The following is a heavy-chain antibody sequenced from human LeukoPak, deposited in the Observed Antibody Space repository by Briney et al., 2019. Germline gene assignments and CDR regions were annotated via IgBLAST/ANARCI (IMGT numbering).Heavy chain of an antibody. Sequence: SETLSLTCTVSGGSNSSYYWSWIRQPPGNGLEWIGYIYYSGSTNYNPSLKSRVTISVDTSKNQFSLKLGSVTAADTAVYYCARDKRGPILYWGQGTLVTVSS. CDR2: IYYSGST. CDR3: ARDKRGPILY. V-gene: IGHV4-59*01. D-gene: IGHD5-12*01. CDR1: GGSNSSYY. J-gene: IGHJ4*02.